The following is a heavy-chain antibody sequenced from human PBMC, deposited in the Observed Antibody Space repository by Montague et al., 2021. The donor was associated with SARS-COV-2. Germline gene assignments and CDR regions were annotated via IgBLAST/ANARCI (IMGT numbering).Heavy chain of an antibody. CDR1: GVSITSYY. CDR3: VRDGGNWYYFDY. V-gene: IGHV4-4*07. J-gene: IGHJ4*02. Sequence: SETLSLTCSISGVSITSYYWSWVRQPAGKGLEWIGHIYASGSTNYSPSLKSRVRLSIDSPKNQFSLKLESLTAADTAVYYYVRDGGNWYYFDYWGQGALVTVSS. D-gene: IGHD3-16*01. CDR2: IYASGST.